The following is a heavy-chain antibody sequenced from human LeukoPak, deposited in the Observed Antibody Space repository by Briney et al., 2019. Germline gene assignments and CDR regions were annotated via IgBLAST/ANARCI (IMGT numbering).Heavy chain of an antibody. Sequence: GGSLTLSCAASGFTFSIYWMHWVRQAPGKGLVWVSRINSDGSGINYADSVKGRFTISRDNAKNTLYLQMNSLRAEDTALYYCAKVVSFRVPLMDVWGQGTTVTVSS. CDR2: INSDGSGI. CDR3: AKVVSFRVPLMDV. J-gene: IGHJ6*02. CDR1: GFTFSIYW. V-gene: IGHV3-74*01. D-gene: IGHD3-16*01.